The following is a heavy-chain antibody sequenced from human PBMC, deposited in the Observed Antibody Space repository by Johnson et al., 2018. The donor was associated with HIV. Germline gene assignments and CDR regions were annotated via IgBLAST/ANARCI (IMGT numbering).Heavy chain of an antibody. CDR1: GFTFSSYA. D-gene: IGHD3-16*01. CDR2: ISGSGGST. Sequence: VQLIESGGGLVQPGGSLRLSCAASGFTFSSYAMSWVRQAPGKGLEWVSAISGSGGSTYYADSVKGRFIISRDNSKNTLYLQMNSLRPEDTAVYYCARGVVGVLSNALDLWGQGTMVSVSS. CDR3: ARGVVGVLSNALDL. V-gene: IGHV3-23*01. J-gene: IGHJ3*01.